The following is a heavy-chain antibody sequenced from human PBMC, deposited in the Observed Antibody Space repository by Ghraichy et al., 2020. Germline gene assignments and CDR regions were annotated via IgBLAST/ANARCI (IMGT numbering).Heavy chain of an antibody. CDR1: GDSVSSSSYY. CDR3: ARGRPPQSGGYPDAFDI. Sequence: SETLSLTCTVSGDSVSSSSYYWGWIRQPPGQGLEWITSIYFTGTTYYNPSLKSRVTMSVDTSTNQFSLRLTSVTAADTAVYYCARGRPPQSGGYPDAFDIWGQGTMITVAS. CDR2: IYFTGTT. J-gene: IGHJ3*02. V-gene: IGHV4-39*07. D-gene: IGHD1-26*01.